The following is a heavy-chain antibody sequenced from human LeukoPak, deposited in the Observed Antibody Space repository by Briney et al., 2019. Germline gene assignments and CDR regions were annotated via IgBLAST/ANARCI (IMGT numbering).Heavy chain of an antibody. D-gene: IGHD2/OR15-2a*01. J-gene: IGHJ4*02. Sequence: GASVKVSCKASRYNFTGYYMHWVRQAPGQGLEWMGWINPNSGGTNYAQKFQGRVTVTRDTSISTAYMELSSLRSDDTAVYYCARTRGSHISMAYLDYWGQGTLVTVSS. CDR2: INPNSGGT. V-gene: IGHV1-2*02. CDR1: RYNFTGYY. CDR3: ARTRGSHISMAYLDY.